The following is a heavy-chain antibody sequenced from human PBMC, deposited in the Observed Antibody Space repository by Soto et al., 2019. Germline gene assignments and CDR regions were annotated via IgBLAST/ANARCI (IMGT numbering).Heavy chain of an antibody. J-gene: IGHJ2*01. D-gene: IGHD6-6*01. CDR2: ISSSGSTI. CDR1: GFTFSSYE. Sequence: GGSLRLSCAASGFTFSSYEMNWVRQAPGKGLEWVSYISSSGSTIYYADSVKGRFTISRDNAKNSLYLQMNSLRAEDTDVYYCARKEGYSSSSPDYWYFDLWGRGTLVTVSS. V-gene: IGHV3-48*03. CDR3: ARKEGYSSSSPDYWYFDL.